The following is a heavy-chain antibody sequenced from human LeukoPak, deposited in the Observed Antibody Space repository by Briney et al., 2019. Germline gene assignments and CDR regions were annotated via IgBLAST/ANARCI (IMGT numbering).Heavy chain of an antibody. V-gene: IGHV4-39*01. CDR1: GGSISSSSHY. CDR2: IYYSGIT. Sequence: TSETLSLTCTVSGGSISSSSHYWGWIRQPPRKGLEWIGSIYYSGITYYNPSLRSRVTISVDTSKNQFSLKLSSVTATDTAVYYCHFKYCSSSTCFYYFDYWGQGTLVTVSS. J-gene: IGHJ4*02. D-gene: IGHD2-2*01. CDR3: HFKYCSSSTCFYYFDY.